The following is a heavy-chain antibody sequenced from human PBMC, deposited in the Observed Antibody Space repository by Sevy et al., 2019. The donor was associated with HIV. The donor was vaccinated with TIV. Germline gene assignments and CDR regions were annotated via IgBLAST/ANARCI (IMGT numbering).Heavy chain of an antibody. CDR3: AREGGHTSVWTPGYY. D-gene: IGHD6-19*01. V-gene: IGHV3-30-3*01. Sequence: GGSLRLSCAASGFRFSTHAMHWVRQAPGKGLDWVALISYDGSAKYYADSVKGRFTVSRDDSKNTLYLQMKSLRPEDSAVYYCAREGGHTSVWTPGYYWGQGTQVTVSS. J-gene: IGHJ4*02. CDR2: ISYDGSAK. CDR1: GFRFSTHA.